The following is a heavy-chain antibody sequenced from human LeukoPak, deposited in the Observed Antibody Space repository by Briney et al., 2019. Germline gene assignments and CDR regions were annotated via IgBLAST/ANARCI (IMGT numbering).Heavy chain of an antibody. CDR2: IKSKTDGGTT. Sequence: GGSLRLSCAASGFTLSDAWMSWVRQGPGKGLEWVGRIKSKTDGGTTEYVAPVKGRFTTSRDDSKNMLYLQMNSLRSEDTAVYYSATVGYAVVGFHYWGEGPLVTVSS. CDR1: GFTLSDAW. D-gene: IGHD2-15*01. CDR3: ATVGYAVVGFHY. V-gene: IGHV3-15*01. J-gene: IGHJ4*02.